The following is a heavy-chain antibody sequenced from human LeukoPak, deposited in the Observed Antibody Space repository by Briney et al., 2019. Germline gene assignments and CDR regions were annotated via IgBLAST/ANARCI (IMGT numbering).Heavy chain of an antibody. CDR2: IYYNGNT. J-gene: IGHJ3*02. V-gene: IGHV4-39*01. CDR3: ARLTALAGHRGAFDI. D-gene: IGHD6-19*01. Sequence: PSETLSLTCNVSGGSIGGHTFYWDWIRQPPGKGLEWIATIYYNGNTFYNPSLKSRVAISIDMSKSQFSLHLSSVTAADTAIYYCARLTALAGHRGAFDIWGPGTMVTVPS. CDR1: GGSIGGHTFY.